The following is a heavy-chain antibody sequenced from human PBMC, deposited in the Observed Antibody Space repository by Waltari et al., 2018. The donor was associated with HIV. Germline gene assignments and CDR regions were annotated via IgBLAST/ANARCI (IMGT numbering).Heavy chain of an antibody. D-gene: IGHD3-10*01. CDR2: IYYSGST. CDR3: VRVGALRLVDY. V-gene: IGHV4-31*02. CDR1: GYY. Sequence: GYYWSWIRQHPGKGLEWIGYIYYSGSTYYNPSLKSRVTISVDTSKNEFSLNLNSVTGADTAVYYCVRVGALRLVDYWGQGTLVTVSS. J-gene: IGHJ4*02.